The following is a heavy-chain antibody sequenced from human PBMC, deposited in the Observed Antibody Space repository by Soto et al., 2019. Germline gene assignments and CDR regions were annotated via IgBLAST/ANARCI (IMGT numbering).Heavy chain of an antibody. CDR3: ARSSGYRSNWFDP. V-gene: IGHV3-30-3*01. Sequence: GGSLRLSCAASGFTFSSYAMHWVRQAPGKGLEWVAVISYDGSNKYYADSVKGRFTISRDNSKNTLYLQMNGLRAEDTAVYYCARSSGYRSNWFDPWGQGTLVTVSS. CDR1: GFTFSSYA. J-gene: IGHJ5*02. CDR2: ISYDGSNK. D-gene: IGHD3-22*01.